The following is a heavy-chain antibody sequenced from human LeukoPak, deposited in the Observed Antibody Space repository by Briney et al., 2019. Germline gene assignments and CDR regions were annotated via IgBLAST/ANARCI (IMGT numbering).Heavy chain of an antibody. Sequence: ETLSLTCAVSGGSIRNSSFYWGWIRQAPGKGLEWVSAISGSGGSTYYADSVKGRFTISRDNSKNTLYLQMNSLRAEDTAVYYCAKDRGVGATGDWGQGTLVTVSS. J-gene: IGHJ4*02. D-gene: IGHD1-26*01. CDR1: GGSIRNSSFY. V-gene: IGHV3-23*01. CDR2: ISGSGGST. CDR3: AKDRGVGATGD.